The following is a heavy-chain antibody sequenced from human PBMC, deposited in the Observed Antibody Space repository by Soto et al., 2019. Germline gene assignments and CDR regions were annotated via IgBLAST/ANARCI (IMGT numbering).Heavy chain of an antibody. J-gene: IGHJ4*02. CDR1: SVDFY. Sequence: SVDFYWSRILKTPRKGLEWIGYIYYSGSTNYNPSLKSRFTISRDNAKNSLYLQMNSLRAEDTAVYYCARDDPKGYNYSVAFFDYWGQGTPVTVSS. CDR2: IYYSGST. V-gene: IGHV4-61*08. CDR3: ARDDPKGYNYSVAFFDY. D-gene: IGHD5-18*01.